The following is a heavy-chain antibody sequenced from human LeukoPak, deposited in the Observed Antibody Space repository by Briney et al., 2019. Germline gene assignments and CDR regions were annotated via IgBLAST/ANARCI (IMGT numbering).Heavy chain of an antibody. D-gene: IGHD3-22*01. V-gene: IGHV1-46*01. Sequence: GASVKVSCKASGYTFTSYYIHLVRQAPGQGFEWMAIINPSDGSTTNSQKLQGRVTMTTDTSTSTAYMELRSLRSDDTAVYYCARDPYYDSSGYWEYWGQGTLVTVSS. J-gene: IGHJ4*02. CDR3: ARDPYYDSSGYWEY. CDR2: INPSDGST. CDR1: GYTFTSYY.